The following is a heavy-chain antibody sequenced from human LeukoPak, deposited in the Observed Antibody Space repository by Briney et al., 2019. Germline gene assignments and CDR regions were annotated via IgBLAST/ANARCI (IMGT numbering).Heavy chain of an antibody. CDR1: GGSFSGYY. Sequence: SSETLSLTCAVYGGSFSGYYWSWIRQPPGKGLEWIGEINHSGSTNYNPSLKSRVTISVDTSKNQFSLKLSSVTAADTAVYYCVREREQRDKRRYATGYDYWGQGTLVTVSS. CDR2: INHSGST. CDR3: VREREQRDKRRYATGYDY. V-gene: IGHV4-34*01. D-gene: IGHD3-9*01. J-gene: IGHJ4*02.